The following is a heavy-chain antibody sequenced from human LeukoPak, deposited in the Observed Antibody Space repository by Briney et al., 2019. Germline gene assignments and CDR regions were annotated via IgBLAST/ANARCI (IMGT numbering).Heavy chain of an antibody. CDR1: GYTFTGYY. D-gene: IGHD6-13*01. Sequence: ASVRVSFKASGYTFTGYYMHWVRQAPGQGLEWMGWINPNSGGTNYAQKFQGRVTMTRDTSISTAYMELSRLRSDDTAVYYCARGGPGIAAAGEYHYYYMDVWGKGTTVTVSS. CDR2: INPNSGGT. CDR3: ARGGPGIAAAGEYHYYYMDV. V-gene: IGHV1-2*02. J-gene: IGHJ6*03.